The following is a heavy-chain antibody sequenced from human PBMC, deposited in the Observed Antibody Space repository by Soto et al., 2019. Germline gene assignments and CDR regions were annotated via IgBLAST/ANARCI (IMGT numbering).Heavy chain of an antibody. D-gene: IGHD1-1*01. CDR2: IGTAGDT. V-gene: IGHV3-13*01. Sequence: PGGSLRLSCAASGFTFSSYDMHWVRQATGKGLEWVSAIGTAGDTYYPGSVKGRFTISRENAKNSLYLQMNSLRAGDTAVYYCARVRVTNYYYYMDVWGKGTTVTVSS. CDR1: GFTFSSYD. J-gene: IGHJ6*03. CDR3: ARVRVTNYYYYMDV.